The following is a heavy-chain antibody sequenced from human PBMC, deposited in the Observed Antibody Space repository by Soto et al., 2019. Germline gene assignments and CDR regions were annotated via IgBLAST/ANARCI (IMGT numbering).Heavy chain of an antibody. Sequence: ASVKVSCKASGYTFTSYGISWVRQAPGQGLEWMGWISAYNGNTNYAQRLQGRVTMTTDTSTTTAYMEVRSLRSDDTAVYYCARDREYSSSTWSYYYYGMDVWGQGTTVTVSS. D-gene: IGHD6-6*01. CDR3: ARDREYSSSTWSYYYYGMDV. CDR1: GYTFTSYG. CDR2: ISAYNGNT. V-gene: IGHV1-18*01. J-gene: IGHJ6*02.